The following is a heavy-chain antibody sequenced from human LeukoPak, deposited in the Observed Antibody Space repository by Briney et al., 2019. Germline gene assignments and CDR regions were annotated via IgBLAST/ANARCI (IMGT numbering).Heavy chain of an antibody. CDR1: GDSISSSTYY. D-gene: IGHD1-1*01. Sequence: SETLSLTCTVSGDSISSSTYYWGWIRQPPGKGLEWIGSGSMYYSGSTNYNPSLKSRVTISVDTSKNQFSLKLSSVTAADTAVYFCVRDRELAYWGQGILVTVSS. J-gene: IGHJ4*02. CDR3: VRDRELAY. CDR2: GSMYYSGST. V-gene: IGHV4-39*07.